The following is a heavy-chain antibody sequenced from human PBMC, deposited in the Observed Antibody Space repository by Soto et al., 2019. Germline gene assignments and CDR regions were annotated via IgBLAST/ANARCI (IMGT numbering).Heavy chain of an antibody. CDR1: GYRFTSYW. V-gene: IGHV5-51*01. CDR3: ARPRGYYYDSSGYYT. Sequence: GESLKISCKGSGYRFTSYWIGWVRQMPGKGLEWMGIIYPGDSDTRYSPSFQGQVTISADKSISTAYLQWSSLKASDTAMYYCARPRGYYYDSSGYYTWGQGTLVTSPQ. CDR2: IYPGDSDT. D-gene: IGHD3-22*01. J-gene: IGHJ5*02.